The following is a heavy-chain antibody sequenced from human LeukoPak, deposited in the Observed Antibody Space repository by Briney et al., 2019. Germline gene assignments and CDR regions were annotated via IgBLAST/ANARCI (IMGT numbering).Heavy chain of an antibody. Sequence: GGSLRLSCATSGFTFSNYGMHYVRQAPGKGLEWVAVISDDGSKKYYADSVNGRFTTSRDTSNNTLYLHMNSLRPEDTAVYYCAKDRETTASGTFDYWGQGTLVTVSS. CDR1: GFTFSNYG. CDR2: ISDDGSKK. CDR3: AKDRETTASGTFDY. J-gene: IGHJ4*02. V-gene: IGHV3-30*18. D-gene: IGHD6-13*01.